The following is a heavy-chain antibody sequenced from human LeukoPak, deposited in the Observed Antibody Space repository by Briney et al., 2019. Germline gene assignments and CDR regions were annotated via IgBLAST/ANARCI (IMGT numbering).Heavy chain of an antibody. CDR2: INTNTGNP. V-gene: IGHV7-4-1*02. CDR1: GYTFTSYA. J-gene: IGHJ4*02. Sequence: ASVKVSCKASGYTFTSYAMNWVRQAPGQGLEWMGWINTNTGNPTYAQGFTGRFVFSLDTSVSTAYLQISSLKAEDTAVHYCARESSTMVRGVITTLHYWGQGTLVTVSS. CDR3: ARESSTMVRGVITTLHY. D-gene: IGHD3-10*01.